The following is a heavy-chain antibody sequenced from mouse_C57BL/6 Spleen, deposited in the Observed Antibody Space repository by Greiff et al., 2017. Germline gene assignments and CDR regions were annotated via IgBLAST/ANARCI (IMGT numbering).Heavy chain of an antibody. V-gene: IGHV1-42*01. D-gene: IGHD2-5*01. Sequence: EVQLQQSGPELVKPGASVKISCKASGYSFTGYYMNWVKQSPEKSLEWIGEINPSTGGTTYNQKFKAKATLTVDKSSSTAYMQLKSLTSEDSAVYYCARGHYSNYVWGQGTTLTVSS. CDR3: ARGHYSNYV. J-gene: IGHJ2*01. CDR1: GYSFTGYY. CDR2: INPSTGGT.